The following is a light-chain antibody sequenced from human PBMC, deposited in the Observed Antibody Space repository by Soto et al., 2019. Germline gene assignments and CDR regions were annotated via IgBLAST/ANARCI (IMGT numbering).Light chain of an antibody. CDR2: KAS. V-gene: IGKV1-5*03. CDR3: QHYNSYSEA. CDR1: QTITRY. J-gene: IGKJ1*01. Sequence: DIQMTPSPSSMSASVGDRVTITCRASQTITRYLNWYQQKPGKAPKLLIYKASTLKSGVPSRFSGSGSGTEFTLTISSLQPDDFATYYCQHYNSYSEAFGQGTKVDIK.